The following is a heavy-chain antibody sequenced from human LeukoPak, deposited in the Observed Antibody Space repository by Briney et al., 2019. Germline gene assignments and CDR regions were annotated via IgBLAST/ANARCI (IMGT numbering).Heavy chain of an antibody. CDR1: GGTFSSYA. J-gene: IGHJ3*02. V-gene: IGHV1-69*04. CDR2: IIPILGIA. CDR3: AIHSSGYYGAFDI. D-gene: IGHD3-22*01. Sequence: SVKVSCKASGGTFSSYAISWVRQAPGQGLEWMGRIIPILGIANYAQKFQGRVTITADKSTSTAYMELSSLRSEDTAVYYCAIHSSGYYGAFDIWGQGTMVTVSS.